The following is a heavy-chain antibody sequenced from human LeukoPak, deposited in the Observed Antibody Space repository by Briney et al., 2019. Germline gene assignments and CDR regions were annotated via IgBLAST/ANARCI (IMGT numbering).Heavy chain of an antibody. J-gene: IGHJ6*03. CDR3: AKDPHFQLLPYSYYMDV. V-gene: IGHV3-30*02. Sequence: GGSLRLSCAVSGFAFSSYGMHWVRQAPGKGLEWVAFIRCDGTNKYYADSVRGRFTISRDNSKNTLSLQMNSLRAEDTSVYYCAKDPHFQLLPYSYYMDVWGKGTTVTVSS. CDR2: IRCDGTNK. CDR1: GFAFSSYG. D-gene: IGHD1-26*01.